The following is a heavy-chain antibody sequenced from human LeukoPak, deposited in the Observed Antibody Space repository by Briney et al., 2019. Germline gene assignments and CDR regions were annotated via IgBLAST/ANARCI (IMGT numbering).Heavy chain of an antibody. Sequence: GGSLRLSCAASGFTFSSYWMNWARQAPGKGLEWVSYISSSSSTIYYADSVKGRFTISRDNAKNSLYLQMNSLRAEDTAVYYCARGLIPDYWGQGTLVTASS. CDR1: GFTFSSYW. CDR2: ISSSSSTI. V-gene: IGHV3-48*01. D-gene: IGHD3-16*01. J-gene: IGHJ4*02. CDR3: ARGLIPDY.